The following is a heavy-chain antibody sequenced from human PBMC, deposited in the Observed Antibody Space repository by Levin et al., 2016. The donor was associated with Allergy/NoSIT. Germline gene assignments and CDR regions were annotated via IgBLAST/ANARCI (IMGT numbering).Heavy chain of an antibody. V-gene: IGHV3-30*04. CDR2: ISYDGSNK. J-gene: IGHJ4*02. CDR3: AKDPPSIAVAGAVDY. Sequence: GESLKISCAASGFTFSSYAMHWVRQAPGKGLEWVAVISYDGSNKYYADSVKGRFTISRDNSKNTLYLQMNSLRAEDTAVYYCAKDPPSIAVAGAVDYWGQGTLVTVSS. D-gene: IGHD6-19*01. CDR1: GFTFSSYA.